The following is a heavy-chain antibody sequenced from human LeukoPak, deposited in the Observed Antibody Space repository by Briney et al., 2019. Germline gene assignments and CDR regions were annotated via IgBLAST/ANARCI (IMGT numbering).Heavy chain of an antibody. CDR2: IYYSGST. Sequence: SETLSLTCTVSGGSISSYYWSWIRQPPGKGLEWIGYIYYSGSTNYNPSLKSRVTISVDTSKNQFFLKLSSVTAADTAVYYCARPARSAWYFDLWGRGTLVTVSS. CDR3: ARPARSAWYFDL. J-gene: IGHJ2*01. CDR1: GGSISSYY. V-gene: IGHV4-59*08. D-gene: IGHD6-6*01.